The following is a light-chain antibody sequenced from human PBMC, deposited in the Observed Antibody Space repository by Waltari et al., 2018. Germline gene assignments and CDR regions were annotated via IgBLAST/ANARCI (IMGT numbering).Light chain of an antibody. J-gene: IGKJ5*01. CDR1: QDITNN. CDR3: QHYYNLPIT. Sequence: DIQMTQSPSSLSASVGDRVTITCQASQDITNNLNWYQQKPGKAPKLLIYDASNLETGVPSRFSGSGSGTDFSFTISSLQPEDVATYYCQHYYNLPITFGQGTRLEIK. V-gene: IGKV1-33*01. CDR2: DAS.